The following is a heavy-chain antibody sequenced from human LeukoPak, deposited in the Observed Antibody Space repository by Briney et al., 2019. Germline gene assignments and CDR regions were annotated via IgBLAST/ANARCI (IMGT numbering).Heavy chain of an antibody. Sequence: GGSLRLSCAASGLTFSSYSMNWVRQAPGKGLEWVSSISSSSSYIYYADSVKGRFTISRDNAKNSLYLQMNSLRAEDTAVYYCARDTEGAELFDYWGQGTLVTVSS. CDR3: ARDTEGAELFDY. CDR2: ISSSSSYI. CDR1: GLTFSSYS. J-gene: IGHJ4*02. D-gene: IGHD1-26*01. V-gene: IGHV3-21*01.